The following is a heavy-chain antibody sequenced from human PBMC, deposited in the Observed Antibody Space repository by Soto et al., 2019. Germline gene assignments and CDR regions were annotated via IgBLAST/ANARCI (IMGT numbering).Heavy chain of an antibody. CDR3: ARDPYCTKGVCKSH. CDR2: MISIFGPA. CDR1: GDTFSSYA. J-gene: IGHJ4*02. Sequence: QVQLVQSGAEVKKPGSSVKVSCKASGDTFSSYAMSWVRQAPGQELEWMGGMISIFGPANYAQKFQGRVTITADESTSTAYMVVSSLRSEDTAVYYCARDPYCTKGVCKSHWGQGTLVTVSS. V-gene: IGHV1-69*01. D-gene: IGHD2-8*01.